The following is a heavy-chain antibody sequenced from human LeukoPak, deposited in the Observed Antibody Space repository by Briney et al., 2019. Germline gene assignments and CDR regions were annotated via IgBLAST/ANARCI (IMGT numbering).Heavy chain of an antibody. V-gene: IGHV3-48*02. CDR3: ARSGTYCTEGICYTGYYFDF. D-gene: IGHD2-8*01. Sequence: PGGSLRLSCAASGFTFSSYSMNWVRQAPGKGLEWVSYISSSSSTIYYADSVKGRFTISGDNAKNSLYLQMNSLRDEDTAVYYCARSGTYCTEGICYTGYYFDFWGQGTLVTVSS. CDR2: ISSSSSTI. CDR1: GFTFSSYS. J-gene: IGHJ4*02.